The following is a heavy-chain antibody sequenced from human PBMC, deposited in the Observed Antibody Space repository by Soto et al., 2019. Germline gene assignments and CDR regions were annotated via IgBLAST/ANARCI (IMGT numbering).Heavy chain of an antibody. CDR3: ARGPTTVIPFDY. V-gene: IGHV1-69*06. CDR1: GGTFSSYA. J-gene: IGHJ4*02. CDR2: IIPIFGTA. Sequence: SVKVSCKASGGTFSSYAISWVRQAPGQGLEWMGGIIPIFGTANYAQKFQGRVTITADKSTSTAYMELSSLRSEDTAVYYCARGPTTVIPFDYWGQGTLVTVSS. D-gene: IGHD4-17*01.